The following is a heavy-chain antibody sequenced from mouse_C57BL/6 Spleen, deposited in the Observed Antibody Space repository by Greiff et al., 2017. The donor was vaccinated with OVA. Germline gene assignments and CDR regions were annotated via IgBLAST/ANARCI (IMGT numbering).Heavy chain of an antibody. J-gene: IGHJ3*01. V-gene: IGHV1-54*01. Sequence: QVQLQQSGAELVRPGTSVKVSCKASGYAFTNYLIEWVKQRPGQGLEWIGVINPGSGGTNYNEKFKGKATLTADKSSSTSYMQLSILTSEDSAVYFCARGVYYDYEGFAYWGQGTLVTVSA. CDR2: INPGSGGT. D-gene: IGHD2-4*01. CDR3: ARGVYYDYEGFAY. CDR1: GYAFTNYL.